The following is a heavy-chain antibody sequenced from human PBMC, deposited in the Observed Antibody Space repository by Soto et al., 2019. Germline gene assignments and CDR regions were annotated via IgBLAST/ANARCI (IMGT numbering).Heavy chain of an antibody. Sequence: PGGSLRLSCAASGFTFSSYGMHWVRQAPGKGLEWVAVISYDGSNKYYADSVKGRFTISRDNSKNTLYLQMNSLRAEDTAVYYCAKAGIAVAGTSDYWGQGTLVTVSS. D-gene: IGHD6-19*01. V-gene: IGHV3-30*18. CDR2: ISYDGSNK. CDR3: AKAGIAVAGTSDY. J-gene: IGHJ4*02. CDR1: GFTFSSYG.